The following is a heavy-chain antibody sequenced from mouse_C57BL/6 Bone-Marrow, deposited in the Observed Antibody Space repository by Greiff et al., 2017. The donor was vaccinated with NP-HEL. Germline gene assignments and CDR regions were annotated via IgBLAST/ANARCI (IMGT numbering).Heavy chain of an antibody. Sequence: EVQLQQSGAELVRPGASVKLSCTASGFNITDYYMHWVKQRPEQGLEWIGRIDPEDGDTEYAPKFQGKATMTADTSSNTAYLQLSSLTSEDTAVYYCTTGGYYYGSSPYWYFDVWGTGTTVTVSS. V-gene: IGHV14-1*01. J-gene: IGHJ1*03. CDR1: GFNITDYY. CDR2: IDPEDGDT. D-gene: IGHD1-1*01. CDR3: TTGGYYYGSSPYWYFDV.